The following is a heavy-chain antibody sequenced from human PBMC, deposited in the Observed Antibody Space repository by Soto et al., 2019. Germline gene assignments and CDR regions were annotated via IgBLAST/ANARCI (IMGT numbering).Heavy chain of an antibody. D-gene: IGHD3-10*02. CDR1: GLSFSDYY. V-gene: IGHV3-11*01. Sequence: QVELVESGGGLVKPGGSLRLSCAASGLSFSDYYMSWIRQAPGKGLEWIAYITSSSSTIYYADSVKGRFTISRNDAKNALYLQLGSMRAEDTAVYYCATVFRPSNFSYWGQGTLGSVSS. CDR3: ATVFRPSNFSY. J-gene: IGHJ4*02. CDR2: ITSSSSTI.